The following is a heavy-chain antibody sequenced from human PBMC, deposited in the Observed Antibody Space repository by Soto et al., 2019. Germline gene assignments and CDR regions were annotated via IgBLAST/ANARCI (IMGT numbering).Heavy chain of an antibody. D-gene: IGHD4-4*01. CDR2: ISGGGSNT. CDR3: AKDSNKYSSSLRGRYFDY. CDR1: GFPFSSYV. J-gene: IGHJ4*02. V-gene: IGHV3-23*01. Sequence: GGSLRLSCAASGFPFSSYVMSWVRQAPGTGLEWVSGISGGGSNTFYADSVKGRFTISRDNSKNTLLLQMNSLGAEDTAVYYCAKDSNKYSSSLRGRYFDYWGQGIGVTVSS.